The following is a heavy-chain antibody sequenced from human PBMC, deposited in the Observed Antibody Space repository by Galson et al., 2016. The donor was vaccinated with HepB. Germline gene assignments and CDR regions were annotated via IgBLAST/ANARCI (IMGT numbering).Heavy chain of an antibody. J-gene: IGHJ4*02. V-gene: IGHV3-30*18. CDR1: GFTFSNYV. D-gene: IGHD3-22*01. CDR3: AKDPVVQAEWYYFDY. Sequence: SLRLSCAASGFTFSNYVMHWVRQAPGKGLEWVAVISYDGRNKYYADSVKGRFTISRDNSKNTLYLQMNSLRAEDTAVYYCAKDPVVQAEWYYFDYWGQGTLVTVSS. CDR2: ISYDGRNK.